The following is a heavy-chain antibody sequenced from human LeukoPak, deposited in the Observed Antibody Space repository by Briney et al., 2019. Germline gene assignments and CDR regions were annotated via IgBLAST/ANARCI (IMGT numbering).Heavy chain of an antibody. D-gene: IGHD6-19*01. CDR3: AREFRYSSGWLQGPNINWFDP. CDR1: GYTFTSYG. CDR2: ISAYNGNT. V-gene: IGHV1-18*01. J-gene: IGHJ5*02. Sequence: ASVKVSCKASGYTFTSYGISWVRQAPGQGLEWMGWISAYNGNTNYAQKLQGRVTMTTDTSTSTAYMELRSLRSDDTAVYYCAREFRYSSGWLQGPNINWFDPWGQETLVTVSS.